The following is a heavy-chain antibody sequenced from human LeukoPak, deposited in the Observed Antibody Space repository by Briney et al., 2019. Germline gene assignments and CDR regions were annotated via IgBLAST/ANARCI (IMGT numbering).Heavy chain of an antibody. CDR1: GFTVSNNY. CDR2: IRYDGSNK. J-gene: IGHJ5*02. D-gene: IGHD2-2*01. V-gene: IGHV3-30*02. Sequence: GGSLRLSCAASGFTVSNNYMSWVRQAPGKGLEWVAFIRYDGSNKYYADSVKGRFTISRDNSKNTLYLQMNSLRAEDTAVYYCAKERHQLLWRWFDPWGQGTLVTVSS. CDR3: AKERHQLLWRWFDP.